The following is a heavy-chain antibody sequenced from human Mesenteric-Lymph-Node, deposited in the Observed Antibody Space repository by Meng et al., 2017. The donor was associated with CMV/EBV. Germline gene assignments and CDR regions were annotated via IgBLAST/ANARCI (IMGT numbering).Heavy chain of an antibody. Sequence: QVQLVQSGAEVKKPGASVMVSCKASGYTSTDFYIHWVQQAPGQGLEWMGRINPNSGVSNSAQNFQGRVTMTRDTSISTAYMELGRLTSDDTAVYYCARDNVNPEGFDPWGQGTLVTVSS. D-gene: IGHD2/OR15-2a*01. J-gene: IGHJ5*02. CDR2: INPNSGVS. V-gene: IGHV1-2*06. CDR3: ARDNVNPEGFDP. CDR1: GYTSTDFY.